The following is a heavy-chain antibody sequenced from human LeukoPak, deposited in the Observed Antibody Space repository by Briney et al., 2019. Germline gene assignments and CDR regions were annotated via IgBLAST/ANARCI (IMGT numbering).Heavy chain of an antibody. J-gene: IGHJ3*02. V-gene: IGHV3-15*01. CDR3: TTDRGLYDSSGYYYFATDI. CDR2: IKSKSDGGTT. CDR1: GFTFSNAW. Sequence: PGGSLRLSCAASGFTFSNAWMNWVRQAPGKGLEWVGRIKSKSDGGTTDYAAPVKGRFTISRDDSKNTLFLQMNSLKTEDTAVYYCTTDRGLYDSSGYYYFATDIWGQGTMATVSS. D-gene: IGHD3-22*01.